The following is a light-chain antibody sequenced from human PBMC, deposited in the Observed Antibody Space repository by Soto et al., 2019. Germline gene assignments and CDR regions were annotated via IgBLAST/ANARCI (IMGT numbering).Light chain of an antibody. V-gene: IGLV2-23*02. J-gene: IGLJ2*01. CDR1: SSDVGSYNL. CDR2: EAS. Sequence: QSALTQPASVSGSPGQSITISCSGTSSDVGSYNLVSWYQQHPGKAPQLMIYEASKRPSGVSDRFSGSKSGNTASLTISGLQAEDGADYYCCSYAGSNTFVFGGGTKLTVL. CDR3: CSYAGSNTFV.